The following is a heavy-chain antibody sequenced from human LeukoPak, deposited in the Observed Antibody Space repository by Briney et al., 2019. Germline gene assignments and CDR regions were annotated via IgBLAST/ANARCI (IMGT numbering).Heavy chain of an antibody. CDR2: INHNGNVN. CDR3: ARGGGLDV. D-gene: IGHD3-16*01. CDR1: GFTFSSYS. J-gene: IGHJ6*02. Sequence: GGSLRLSCAAAGFTFSSYSMNWARQAPGKGLEWVASINHNGNVNYYVDSVKGRFTISRDNAKNSLYLQMSNLRAEDTAVYFCARGGGLDVWGQGATVTVSS. V-gene: IGHV3-7*03.